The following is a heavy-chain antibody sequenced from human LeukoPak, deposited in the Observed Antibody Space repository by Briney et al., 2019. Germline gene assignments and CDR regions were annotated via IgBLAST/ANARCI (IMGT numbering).Heavy chain of an antibody. Sequence: GGSLRLSCAASDFTFSNYAMHWVRQAPGKGLEWVTFIRYDGSNKYYADSVKGRFTISRDNSKNTLYLQMNILRAEDTAVYYCAKDMGGDGYNYPKYFDYWGQGTLVTVSS. D-gene: IGHD5-24*01. CDR1: DFTFSNYA. CDR3: AKDMGGDGYNYPKYFDY. V-gene: IGHV3-30*02. J-gene: IGHJ4*02. CDR2: IRYDGSNK.